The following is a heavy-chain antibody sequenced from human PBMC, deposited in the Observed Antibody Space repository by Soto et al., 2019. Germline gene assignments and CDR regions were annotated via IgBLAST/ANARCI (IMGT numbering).Heavy chain of an antibody. Sequence: ASVTVSCKASGYTFTGYYMYWVRQAPGQGLEWMGWINPNSGGTNYAQKFQGRVTMTRDTSISTAYMELSRLRSDDTAVYYCARDMANRGSSSWYYYGMDVWGQGTTVTVSS. CDR3: ARDMANRGSSSWYYYGMDV. CDR1: GYTFTGYY. CDR2: INPNSGGT. J-gene: IGHJ6*02. V-gene: IGHV1-2*02. D-gene: IGHD6-13*01.